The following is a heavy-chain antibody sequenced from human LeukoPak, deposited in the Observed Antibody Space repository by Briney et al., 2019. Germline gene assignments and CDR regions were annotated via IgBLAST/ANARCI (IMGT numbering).Heavy chain of an antibody. CDR3: ARDRALRQQLGYYFDY. V-gene: IGHV4-4*07. CDR2: IYTSGST. Sequence: SETLSLTCTVSGGSISSYYWSWIRQPAGKGLEWIGRIYTSGSTNYNPSLKSRVTMSVDTSKNQFSLKLSSVTAADTAVYYCARDRALRQQLGYYFDYWGQGTLVTVSS. D-gene: IGHD6-13*01. J-gene: IGHJ4*02. CDR1: GGSISSYY.